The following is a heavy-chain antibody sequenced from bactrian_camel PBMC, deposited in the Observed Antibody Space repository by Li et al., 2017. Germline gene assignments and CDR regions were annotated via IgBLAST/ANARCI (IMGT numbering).Heavy chain of an antibody. D-gene: IGHD7*01. CDR1: GGTFSSYY. V-gene: IGHV3S53*01. CDR2: IDTAGST. J-gene: IGHJ4*01. Sequence: HVQLVESGGGSVQAGGSLRLSCVASGGTFSSYYMAWFRQAPGKEREGVAAIDTAGSTTYTYAVQGRFTISRDNAKNTVYLRMNSLKPDDSGTYICAYESGTTPDLCRRRGPGGYFGQGTQVTVS.